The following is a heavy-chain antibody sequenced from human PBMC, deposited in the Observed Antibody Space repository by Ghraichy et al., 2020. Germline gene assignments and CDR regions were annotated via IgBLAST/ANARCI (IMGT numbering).Heavy chain of an antibody. CDR2: IYSGGST. D-gene: IGHD5-18*01. V-gene: IGHV3-66*01. CDR1: GFTVSSNY. Sequence: GGSLRLSCAASGFTVSSNYMSWVRQAPGKGLEWVSVIYSGGSTYYADSVKGRFTISRDNSKNTLYLQMNSLRAEDTAVYYCARDQRWKGDTAMVNEGMDVWGQGTTVTVSS. CDR3: ARDQRWKGDTAMVNEGMDV. J-gene: IGHJ6*02.